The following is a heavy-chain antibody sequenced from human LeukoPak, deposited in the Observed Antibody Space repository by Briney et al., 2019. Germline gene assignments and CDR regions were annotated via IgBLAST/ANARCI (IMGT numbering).Heavy chain of an antibody. V-gene: IGHV3-21*01. D-gene: IGHD2-15*01. CDR1: GFTFSSYS. CDR2: ISSSRSYI. Sequence: GGSLRLSCAASGFTFSSYSMNWVRQAPGKGLEWVSSISSSRSYIYYADSLKGRFTISRHNAKKSVYLQMNSLRAEDTAVYYCARGALDAATPFDSWGQGTLVTVSS. CDR3: ARGALDAATPFDS. J-gene: IGHJ5*01.